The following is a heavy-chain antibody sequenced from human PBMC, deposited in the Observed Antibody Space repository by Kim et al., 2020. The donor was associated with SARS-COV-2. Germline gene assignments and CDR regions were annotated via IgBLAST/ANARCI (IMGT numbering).Heavy chain of an antibody. J-gene: IGHJ4*02. V-gene: IGHV4-39*01. Sequence: TFYTPSLRSRVTMSVDTSQDEFSLRLSSVTAADAAVYYCARRGYNYDLDYWGQGTLVTVSS. D-gene: IGHD5-18*01. CDR2: T. CDR3: ARRGYNYDLDY.